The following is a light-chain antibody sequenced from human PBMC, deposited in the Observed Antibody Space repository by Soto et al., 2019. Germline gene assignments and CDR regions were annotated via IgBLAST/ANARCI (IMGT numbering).Light chain of an antibody. Sequence: EIVITQSPATLSLSPGERAPLSCRASESVSTNLAWYQRKAGQAPRLLIYGASTRATGIPARFSGSGSGTEFTLTISSLQSEDFAVYYCQQYSIWRTFGQGTKGDIK. V-gene: IGKV3-15*01. J-gene: IGKJ1*01. CDR3: QQYSIWRT. CDR2: GAS. CDR1: ESVSTN.